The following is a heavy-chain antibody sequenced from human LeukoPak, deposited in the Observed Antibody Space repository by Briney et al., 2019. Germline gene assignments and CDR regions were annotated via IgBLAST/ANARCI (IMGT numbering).Heavy chain of an antibody. D-gene: IGHD3-22*01. V-gene: IGHV1-69*02. CDR1: GGTFSSYT. CDR2: IIPILGIA. CDR3: ARGNTDGYYYY. Sequence: SVKVSCKASGGTFSSYTISWVRQAPGQGLEWMGRIIPILGIANYAQKFQGRVTMTTDTSTSTAYMELRSLRSDDTAVYYCARGNTDGYYYYWGQGTLVTVSS. J-gene: IGHJ4*02.